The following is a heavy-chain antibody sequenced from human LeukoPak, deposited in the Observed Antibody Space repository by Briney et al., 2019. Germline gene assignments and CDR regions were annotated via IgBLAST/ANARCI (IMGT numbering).Heavy chain of an antibody. CDR2: IIPIFGTA. D-gene: IGHD3-3*01. J-gene: IGHJ3*02. V-gene: IGHV1-69*01. CDR3: ARKSICGVDPGAFDI. Sequence: GSSVKVSCKASGGTFSSYAISWVRQAPGQGLEWMGGIIPIFGTANYAQKFQGRVTITADESTSTAYMELSSLRSEDTAVYYCARKSICGVDPGAFDIWGQGTMVTVSS. CDR1: GGTFSSYA.